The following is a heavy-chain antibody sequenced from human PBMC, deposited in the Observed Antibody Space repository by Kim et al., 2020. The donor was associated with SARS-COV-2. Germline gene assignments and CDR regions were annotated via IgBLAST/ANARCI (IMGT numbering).Heavy chain of an antibody. Sequence: ASVKVSCKASGYTFTSYAMHWVRQAPGQRLEWMGWINAGNGNTKYSQKFQGRVTITRDTSASTAYMELSSLRSEDTAVYYCARLRGYCSGGSCYDDYWGQGTLVTVSS. V-gene: IGHV1-3*01. CDR1: GYTFTSYA. D-gene: IGHD2-15*01. CDR3: ARLRGYCSGGSCYDDY. J-gene: IGHJ4*02. CDR2: INAGNGNT.